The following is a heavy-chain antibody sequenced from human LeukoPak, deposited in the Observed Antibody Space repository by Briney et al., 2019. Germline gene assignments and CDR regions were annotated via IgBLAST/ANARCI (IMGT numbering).Heavy chain of an antibody. CDR3: GRSSCSSTGCYYYNGMDV. V-gene: IGHV4-4*07. CDR1: GGSISSYY. J-gene: IGHJ6*02. Sequence: PSETLSLTCTVSGGSISSYYWSWIRQPAGKGLEWIWRIYTIGSTNYNPSLKSRVTMPVDTSKNQCSLMLSSVTTAATAVYYCGRSSCSSTGCYYYNGMDVWGQGTTVTVSS. D-gene: IGHD2-2*01. CDR2: IYTIGST.